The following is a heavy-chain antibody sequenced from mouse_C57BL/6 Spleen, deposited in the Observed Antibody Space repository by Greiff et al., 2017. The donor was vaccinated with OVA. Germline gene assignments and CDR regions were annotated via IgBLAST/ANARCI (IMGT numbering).Heavy chain of an antibody. Sequence: VKVVESGPELVKPGASVKISCKASGYAFSSSWMNWVKQRPGKGLEWIGRIYPGDGDTNYNGKFKGKATLTADKSSSTAYMQLSSLTSEDSAVYFCARGATAQATFDYWGQGTTLTVSS. V-gene: IGHV1-82*01. D-gene: IGHD3-2*02. CDR1: GYAFSSSW. J-gene: IGHJ2*01. CDR3: ARGATAQATFDY. CDR2: IYPGDGDT.